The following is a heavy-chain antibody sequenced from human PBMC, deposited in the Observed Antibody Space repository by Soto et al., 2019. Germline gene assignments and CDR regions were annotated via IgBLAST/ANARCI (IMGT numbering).Heavy chain of an antibody. V-gene: IGHV5-51*01. Sequence: PGESLKISCKGSGYSFTSYWIGWVRQMPGKGLEWMGIIYPGDSDTRYSPSFQGQVTISADKSISTAYLQWSSLKASDTAMYYCARLGDCSGGSCYPQEFDYWGQGTLVTVSS. CDR2: IYPGDSDT. J-gene: IGHJ4*02. CDR3: ARLGDCSGGSCYPQEFDY. CDR1: GYSFTSYW. D-gene: IGHD2-15*01.